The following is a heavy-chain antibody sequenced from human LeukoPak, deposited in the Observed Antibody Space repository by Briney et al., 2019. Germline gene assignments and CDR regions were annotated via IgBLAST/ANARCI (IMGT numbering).Heavy chain of an antibody. D-gene: IGHD6-19*01. Sequence: SQTLSLTCGVSGDSISSGDYSWSWIRQPPGNGLEWIGYIYHSGHTNYNPSLKSRVSISVDRSKNQFSLKLRSVTAADTAVYYCAGARESMTTAGSFFDFWGQGTLVTVSS. CDR3: AGARESMTTAGSFFDF. V-gene: IGHV4-30-2*01. CDR1: GDSISSGDYS. CDR2: IYHSGHT. J-gene: IGHJ4*02.